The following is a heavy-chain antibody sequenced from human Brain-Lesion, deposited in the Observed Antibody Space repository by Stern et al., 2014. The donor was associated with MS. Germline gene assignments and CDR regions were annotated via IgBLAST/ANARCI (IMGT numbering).Heavy chain of an antibody. CDR2: MNPCSGNT. CDR3: ARAVRNQLLSEY. Sequence: QVQLVQSGAEVKKPGASVKVSCKASGYTFSSYDITWVRQASGHGLEWMGWMNPCSGNTGYAQKFKGRVSMTSDPSISTVYMELTSLTSDDTAVYFCARAVRNQLLSEYWGQGTLVTVSS. D-gene: IGHD2-2*01. J-gene: IGHJ4*02. CDR1: GYTFSSYD. V-gene: IGHV1-8*01.